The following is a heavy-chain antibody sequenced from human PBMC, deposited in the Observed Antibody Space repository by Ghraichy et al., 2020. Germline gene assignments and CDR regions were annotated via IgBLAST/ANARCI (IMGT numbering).Heavy chain of an antibody. J-gene: IGHJ3*02. CDR2: IYTSGST. V-gene: IGHV4-4*07. CDR3: AREGTFGIFGLVISPDAFDI. D-gene: IGHD3/OR15-3a*01. Sequence: SETLSLTCTVSAGSTRSYYWSWIRQPAGKGLEWIGRIYTSGSTNYNPSLKSRVTMSVDTSKNQFSLKLSSVTAADTAVYYCAREGTFGIFGLVISPDAFDIWGQGTMVTVSS. CDR1: AGSTRSYY.